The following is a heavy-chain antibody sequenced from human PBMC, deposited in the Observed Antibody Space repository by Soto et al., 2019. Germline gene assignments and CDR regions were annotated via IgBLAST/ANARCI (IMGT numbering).Heavy chain of an antibody. D-gene: IGHD6-19*01. CDR3: ATDFSGWYGSSEYGF. CDR1: GFTFSSSG. V-gene: IGHV3-30*03. J-gene: IGHJ4*02. Sequence: QVQLVESGGGVVQPGRSLRLSCAASGFTFSSSGIHWVRQAPGKGLEWVAVISYDGGNKYYVDSVKGRFTISRDNSKNTLYLQMNSLRAEDTDVYYCATDFSGWYGSSEYGFWGQGTLVTVSS. CDR2: ISYDGGNK.